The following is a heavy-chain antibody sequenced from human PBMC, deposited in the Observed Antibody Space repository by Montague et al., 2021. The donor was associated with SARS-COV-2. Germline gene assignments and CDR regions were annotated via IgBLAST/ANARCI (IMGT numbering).Heavy chain of an antibody. CDR3: ARGGAAAGKGWGWFDP. CDR1: GFTVSSNY. Sequence: SLRLSCAASGFTVSSNYMSWVRQAPGKGLEWVSVIYSGGSTYYADSVKGRFTISRDDSKNTLYLQMNSLRAEDTAVYYCARGGAAAGKGWGWFDPWGQGTLVTVSS. J-gene: IGHJ5*02. CDR2: IYSGGST. V-gene: IGHV3-53*01. D-gene: IGHD6-13*01.